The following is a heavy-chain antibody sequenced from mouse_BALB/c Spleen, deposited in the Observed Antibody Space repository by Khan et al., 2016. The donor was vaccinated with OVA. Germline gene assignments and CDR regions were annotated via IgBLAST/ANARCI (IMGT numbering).Heavy chain of an antibody. Sequence: EVQLQESGPDLLTPSQSLSLTCTVTGYSITSGYSWHWIRQFPGHKLEWMGYIDYSGTTNYNPSLKSRISITREISKNQFFLQLNSVTTEDTATDYCERWDYWGQGTTLTVSS. J-gene: IGHJ2*01. V-gene: IGHV3-1*02. CDR3: ERWDY. CDR1: GYSITSGYS. CDR2: IDYSGTT.